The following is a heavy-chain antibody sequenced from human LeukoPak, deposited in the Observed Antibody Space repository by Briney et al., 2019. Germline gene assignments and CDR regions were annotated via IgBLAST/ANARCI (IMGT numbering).Heavy chain of an antibody. D-gene: IGHD3-3*01. V-gene: IGHV4-34*01. CDR2: INHSGST. CDR3: ASLHYDFWSGPRSNWFDP. J-gene: IGHJ5*02. Sequence: PSETLSLTCAVYGGSFSGYYWSWIRQPPGKGLEWIGEINHSGSTNYNPSLKSRVTISVDTSKNQFSLKLSSVTAADTAVYYCASLHYDFWSGPRSNWFDPWGQGTLVTVSS. CDR1: GGSFSGYY.